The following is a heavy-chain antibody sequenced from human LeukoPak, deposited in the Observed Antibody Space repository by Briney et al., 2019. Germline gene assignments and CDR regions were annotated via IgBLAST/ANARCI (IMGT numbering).Heavy chain of an antibody. CDR2: IKQDGSEK. CDR3: ARDWDYYGSGSYLGY. D-gene: IGHD3-10*01. CDR1: GFTFSDYW. J-gene: IGHJ4*02. V-gene: IGHV3-7*01. Sequence: GGSPRLSCAASGFTFSDYWMSWVRQAPGKGLEWVANIKQDGSEKYYVDSVKGRFTVSRDNAKNSLYLQVNSLRAEDTAVYYCARDWDYYGSGSYLGYWGQGTLVTVSS.